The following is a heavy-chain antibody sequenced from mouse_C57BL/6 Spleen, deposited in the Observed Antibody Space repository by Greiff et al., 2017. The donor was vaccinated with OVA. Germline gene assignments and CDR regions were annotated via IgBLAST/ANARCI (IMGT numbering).Heavy chain of an antibody. J-gene: IGHJ4*01. CDR2: IDPETGGT. CDR1: GYTFTDYE. CDR3: PIYYGLYYAMDY. V-gene: IGHV1-15*01. Sequence: VQLQQSGAELVRPGASVTLSCKASGYTFTDYEMHWVKQTPVHGLEWIGAIDPETGGTDYNEKFKGKAILTADKSSSTAYMELRSLTSEDSAVYYCPIYYGLYYAMDYWGQGTSVTVSS. D-gene: IGHD2-1*01.